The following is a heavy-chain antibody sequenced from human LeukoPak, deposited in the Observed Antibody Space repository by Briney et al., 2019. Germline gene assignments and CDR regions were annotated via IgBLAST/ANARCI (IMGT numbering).Heavy chain of an antibody. CDR3: ARERTSGWDAFDT. CDR2: ISGSGGST. J-gene: IGHJ5*02. D-gene: IGHD6-19*01. Sequence: GGSLRLSCAASGFTFGSYAMSWVREAPGKGLEWVSGISGSGGSTYYVDSVKGRFTISRDNARNTLYLQMNSLRAEDTAVYYCARERTSGWDAFDTWGQGTLVTVSS. V-gene: IGHV3-23*01. CDR1: GFTFGSYA.